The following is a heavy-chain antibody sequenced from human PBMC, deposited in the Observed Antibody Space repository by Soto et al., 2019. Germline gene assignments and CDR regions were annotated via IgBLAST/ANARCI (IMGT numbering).Heavy chain of an antibody. D-gene: IGHD3-3*01. CDR3: AHRVLRTVFGVVTTAAIYFDF. V-gene: IGHV2-5*02. CDR2: IYWDDDK. J-gene: IGHJ4*02. Sequence: QITLNASGPTVVRPTEPLTLTCRFSGFSLTTSGVGVGWIRQSPGKAPEWLALIYWDDDKRYSASLKSRLTSNKDTSRYEVGLSVSDMDKTDTATYYCAHRVLRTVFGVVTTAAIYFDFWGQGTPVAVSS. CDR1: GFSLTTSGVG.